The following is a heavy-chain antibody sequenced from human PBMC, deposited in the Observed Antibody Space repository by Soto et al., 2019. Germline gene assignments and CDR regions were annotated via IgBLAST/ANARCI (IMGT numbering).Heavy chain of an antibody. J-gene: IGHJ4*02. V-gene: IGHV1-2*02. Sequence: QVQLVQSGAEVRKPGASVKVSCKASGYTFSDYYIHWVRQAPGQGLGWMGWINPNSGGTKYAPKFQSGVTMTRDTSITTAYMELSRLRSGDTAVYYCAREPATAKPEGVDFWGQGTLVTVSS. CDR2: INPNSGGT. D-gene: IGHD1-1*01. CDR1: GYTFSDYY. CDR3: AREPATAKPEGVDF.